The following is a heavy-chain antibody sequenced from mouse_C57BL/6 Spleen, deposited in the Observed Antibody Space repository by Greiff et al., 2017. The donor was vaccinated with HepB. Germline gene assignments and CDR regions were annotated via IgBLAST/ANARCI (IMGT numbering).Heavy chain of an antibody. CDR2: IDPSDSET. Sequence: QVQLQQPGAELVRPGSSVKLSCKASGYTFTSYWMHWVKQRPIQGLEWIGNIDPSDSETHYNQKFKDKATLTVDKSSSTADMQLSSLTSEDSAVYYCARSPSYGYHAMYYWGQGTSVTVSS. CDR3: ARSPSYGYHAMYY. V-gene: IGHV1-52*01. CDR1: GYTFTSYW. J-gene: IGHJ4*01. D-gene: IGHD2-10*01.